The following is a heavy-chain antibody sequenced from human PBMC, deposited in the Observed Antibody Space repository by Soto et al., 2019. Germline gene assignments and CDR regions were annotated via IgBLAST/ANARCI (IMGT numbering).Heavy chain of an antibody. CDR2: VTSGSDDI. CDR1: GLTFSAYK. V-gene: IGHV3-48*02. J-gene: IGHJ4*02. CDR3: ATSGSKRFDY. D-gene: IGHD3-10*01. Sequence: GSLRLSCAASGLTFSAYKFNWFRQAPGKGLEWISYVTSGSDDIKYADSVKGRFTISRDNGKNSLYLQMNSLKEEDTAVYYCATSGSKRFDYWGQGTL.